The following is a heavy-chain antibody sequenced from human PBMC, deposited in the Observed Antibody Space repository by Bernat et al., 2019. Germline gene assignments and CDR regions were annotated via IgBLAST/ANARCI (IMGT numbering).Heavy chain of an antibody. CDR1: GFTFSNAW. V-gene: IGHV3-15*01. D-gene: IGHD4-17*01. J-gene: IGHJ4*02. CDR3: ATARSRTLTYEDDY. Sequence: EVQLVESGGGLVKPGGSLRLSCAASGFTFSNAWMSWVRQAPGKGLEWVGRIKSKTDGGTTDYAAPVKGRFTISSDDSNTTLYLQMTRLKTEDTAVYYCATARSRTLTYEDDYWGQGTLVTVSS. CDR2: IKSKTDGGTT.